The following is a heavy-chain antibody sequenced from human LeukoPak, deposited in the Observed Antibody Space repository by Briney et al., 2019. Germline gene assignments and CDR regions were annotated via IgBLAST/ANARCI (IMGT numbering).Heavy chain of an antibody. CDR1: GFTFSSYG. J-gene: IGHJ4*02. Sequence: GGSLRLSCAASGFTFSSYGMHWVRQAPGQGLEWVAVIWYDGSNKYYADSVKGRFTISRDNSKSTLYLQMNSLRAEDTAVYYCARGDSSHDYWGQGTLVTVSS. CDR2: IWYDGSNK. CDR3: ARGDSSHDY. D-gene: IGHD2-21*02. V-gene: IGHV3-33*01.